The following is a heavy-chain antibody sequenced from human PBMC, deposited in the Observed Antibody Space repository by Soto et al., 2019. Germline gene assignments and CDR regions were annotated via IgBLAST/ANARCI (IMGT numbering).Heavy chain of an antibody. Sequence: PGGSLRLSCAASGFTFSSYAMHWVRQAPGKGLEWVAVISYDGSNKYYADSVKGRFTISRDNSKNTLYLQMNSLRAEDTAVYYCARDGPRGVTIFGVVIIPYYYGMDVWGQGTTVTVS. D-gene: IGHD3-3*01. CDR2: ISYDGSNK. V-gene: IGHV3-30-3*01. CDR3: ARDGPRGVTIFGVVIIPYYYGMDV. J-gene: IGHJ6*02. CDR1: GFTFSSYA.